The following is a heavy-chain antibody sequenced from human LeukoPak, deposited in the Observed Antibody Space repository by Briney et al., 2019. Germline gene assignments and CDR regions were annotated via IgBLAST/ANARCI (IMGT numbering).Heavy chain of an antibody. CDR2: IYYSGST. J-gene: IGHJ3*02. D-gene: IGHD3-22*01. Sequence: SETLSLTCTVSGGSISSSSYYWGWIRQPPGKGLEWIGSIYYSGSTYYNPSLKSRVSISVDTSKNQFSLKLSSVTAADTAVYFCARGNYYDSNTYYRAFDIWGQGTMVTVSS. CDR3: ARGNYYDSNTYYRAFDI. V-gene: IGHV4-39*07. CDR1: GGSISSSSYY.